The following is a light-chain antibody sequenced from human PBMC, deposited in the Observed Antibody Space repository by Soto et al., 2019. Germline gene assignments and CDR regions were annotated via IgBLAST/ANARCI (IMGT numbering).Light chain of an antibody. Sequence: QSALTQPASVSGSPGQSINISCTGTSSDGGGYNYVSWYQHHPGKAPKLIIYDVSNRPSGVSNPFSGSKSGNTDSLTISGLQPEDEADYYCSSYTTSNTRQIVFGTGTKVTVL. V-gene: IGLV2-14*03. CDR3: SSYTTSNTRQIV. CDR2: DVS. CDR1: SSDGGGYNY. J-gene: IGLJ1*01.